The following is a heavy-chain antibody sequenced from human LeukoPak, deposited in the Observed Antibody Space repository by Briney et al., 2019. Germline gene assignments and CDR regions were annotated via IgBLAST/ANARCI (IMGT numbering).Heavy chain of an antibody. CDR2: ISWNSGSI. CDR3: ATAKTPDCH. V-gene: IGHV3-9*01. D-gene: IGHD2-15*01. CDR1: GFTFDDYA. J-gene: IGHJ4*02. Sequence: GRSLRLSCAASGFTFDDYAMHWVRQAPGKGLEWVSGISWNSGSIGYADSVKGRFTISRDNSKNTLYLQMNSLRAEDTAVYYCATAKTPDCHWGQGTLVTVSS.